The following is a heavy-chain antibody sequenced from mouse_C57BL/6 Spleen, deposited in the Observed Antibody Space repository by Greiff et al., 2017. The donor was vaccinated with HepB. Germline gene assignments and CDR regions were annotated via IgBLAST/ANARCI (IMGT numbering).Heavy chain of an antibody. D-gene: IGHD3-3*01. CDR2: INPSTGGT. J-gene: IGHJ4*01. V-gene: IGHV1-42*01. Sequence: VQLQQSGPELVKPGASVKISCKASGYSFTGYYMNWVKQSPEKSLEWIGEINPSTGGTTYNQKFKAKATLTVDKSSSTAYMQLKSLTSEDSAVYYCARVKEGTGYAMDYWGQGTSVTVSS. CDR1: GYSFTGYY. CDR3: ARVKEGTGYAMDY.